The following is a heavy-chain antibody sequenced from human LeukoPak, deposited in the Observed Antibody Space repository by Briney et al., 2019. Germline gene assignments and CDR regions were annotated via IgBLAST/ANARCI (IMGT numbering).Heavy chain of an antibody. CDR3: ARVRYNWNNLGFDY. CDR2: INPNTGGT. V-gene: IGHV1-2*02. Sequence: GASVKGSCKASGYTFTGYYIHWVRQAPGQGLEWMGWINPNTGGTDYAQMFQGRVTMTRDTSINTAYMDLSSLRSDDTAVYYCARVRYNWNNLGFDYWGQGTLVTVSS. CDR1: GYTFTGYY. D-gene: IGHD1-1*01. J-gene: IGHJ4*02.